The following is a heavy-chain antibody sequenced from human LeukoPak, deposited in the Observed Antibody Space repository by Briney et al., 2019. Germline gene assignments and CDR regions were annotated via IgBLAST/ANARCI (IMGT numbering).Heavy chain of an antibody. CDR1: VYTSTGDY. D-gene: IGHD5-24*01. J-gene: IGHJ3*02. V-gene: IGHV1-2*06. CDR3: ARVGDGLNDAFDI. Sequence: GSVKASCTASVYTSTGDYMTSVPQSPRQGLEGLGRINPNSGGTNYAQTLQGRVTMTRDMSISTAYMELSRLRSDDTAVYYCARVGDGLNDAFDIWGRGTMVTVSS. CDR2: INPNSGGT.